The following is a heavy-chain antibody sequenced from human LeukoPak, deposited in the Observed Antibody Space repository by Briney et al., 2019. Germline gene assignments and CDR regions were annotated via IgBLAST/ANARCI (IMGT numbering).Heavy chain of an antibody. D-gene: IGHD3-10*01. J-gene: IGHJ4*02. CDR2: ISSSSSYI. CDR3: ARDTLTFPGPNDY. CDR1: GFTFSSYS. Sequence: GGSLRLSCAASGFTFSSYSMNWVRQAPGKGLELVSSISSSSSYIYYADSVKGRFTISRDNAKNSLYLQMNSLRAEDTAVYYCARDTLTFPGPNDYWGQGTLVTVSS. V-gene: IGHV3-21*01.